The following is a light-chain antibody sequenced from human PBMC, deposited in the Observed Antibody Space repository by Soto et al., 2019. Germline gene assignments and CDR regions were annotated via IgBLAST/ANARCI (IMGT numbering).Light chain of an antibody. CDR2: AAS. CDR1: QGISSY. CDR3: QKYNSAPPLT. Sequence: DIQMTQSPSSLSASVGDRVTITCWASQGISSYLAWYQQKPGKVPKLLIYAASTLQSGVPSRFSGSGSGTDFTLTISSLQPEDVATYYCQKYNSAPPLTFGGGTKVEIK. J-gene: IGKJ4*01. V-gene: IGKV1-27*01.